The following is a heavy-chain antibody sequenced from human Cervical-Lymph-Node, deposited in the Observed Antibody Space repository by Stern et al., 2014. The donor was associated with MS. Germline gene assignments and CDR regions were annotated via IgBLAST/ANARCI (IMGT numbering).Heavy chain of an antibody. CDR3: ARDRGAFLDY. CDR2: IRQDGYDK. CDR1: GFSFGTSW. Sequence: EVQLVESGGGLVQPGGSLRLSCVASGFSFGTSWMSWVRQPPGRGLEWVANIRQDGYDKFYVDSVKGRFTISRDNARNSLYLQMNSLTVADTAVYYCARDRGAFLDYWGQGTHVAVSS. D-gene: IGHD2/OR15-2a*01. V-gene: IGHV3-7*01. J-gene: IGHJ4*02.